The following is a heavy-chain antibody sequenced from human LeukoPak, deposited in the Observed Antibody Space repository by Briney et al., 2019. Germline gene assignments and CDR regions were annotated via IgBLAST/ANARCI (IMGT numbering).Heavy chain of an antibody. CDR2: ISSSSSYI. D-gene: IGHD4-17*01. Sequence: GGSLRLSCAASGFTFSSYSMNWVRRAPGKGLEWVSSISSSSSYIYYADSVKGRFTISRDNAKNSLYLQMNSLRAEDTAVYYCARALDDYGANWGQGTLVTVSS. CDR3: ARALDDYGAN. CDR1: GFTFSSYS. J-gene: IGHJ4*02. V-gene: IGHV3-21*01.